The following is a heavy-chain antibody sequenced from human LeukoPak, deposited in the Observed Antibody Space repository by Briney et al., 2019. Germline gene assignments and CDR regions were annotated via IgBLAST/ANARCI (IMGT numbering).Heavy chain of an antibody. CDR2: ISAYNGNT. V-gene: IGHV1-18*04. CDR3: ARYYYDSSGENYYYYYGMDV. Sequence: GASVKVSCKASGYTFTGYYMHWVRQAPGQGLEWMGWISAYNGNTNYAQKLQGSVTMTTDTSTSTAYMELRSLRSDDTAVYYCARYYYDSSGENYYYYYGMDVWGQGTTVTVSS. CDR1: GYTFTGYY. J-gene: IGHJ6*02. D-gene: IGHD3-22*01.